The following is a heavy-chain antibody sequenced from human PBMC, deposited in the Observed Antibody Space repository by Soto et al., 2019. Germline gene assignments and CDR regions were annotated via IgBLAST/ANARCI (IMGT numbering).Heavy chain of an antibody. J-gene: IGHJ5*02. CDR2: ISSSSSTI. Sequence: LRLSCAASGFTFSSYSMNWVRQAPGKGLEWVSYISSSSSTIYYADSVKGRFTISRDNAKNSLYLQMNSLRDEDTAVYYCASSIAARRWFDPWGQGTLVTVSS. CDR3: ASSIAARRWFDP. CDR1: GFTFSSYS. V-gene: IGHV3-48*02. D-gene: IGHD6-6*01.